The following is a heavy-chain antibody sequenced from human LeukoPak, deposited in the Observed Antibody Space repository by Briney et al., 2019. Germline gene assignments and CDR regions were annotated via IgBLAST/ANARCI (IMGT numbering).Heavy chain of an antibody. J-gene: IGHJ5*02. CDR1: GGSISSYY. Sequence: SETLSLTCTVSGGSISSYYWSWIRQPPGKGLEWIGYIYYSGSTNYNPSLKSRVTISVDTSKNQFSLKLSSVTAADTAVYYCARGYSSSWNNWFDPGAREPWSPSPQ. D-gene: IGHD6-13*01. V-gene: IGHV4-59*01. CDR3: ARGYSSSWNNWFDP. CDR2: IYYSGST.